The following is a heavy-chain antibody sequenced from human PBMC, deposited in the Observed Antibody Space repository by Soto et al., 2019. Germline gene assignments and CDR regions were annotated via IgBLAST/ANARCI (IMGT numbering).Heavy chain of an antibody. J-gene: IGHJ6*02. Sequence: PGGSLRLSCAASGFTFSSYAMSWVRQAPGKGLEWVSAISGSGGSTYYADSVKGRFTISRDNSKNTLYLQMNSLRAEDTAVYYCAKECWSGYFGVLDPFEWFGDRVLPPYGMDVWGQGTTVTVSS. CDR1: GFTFSSYA. D-gene: IGHD3-3*01. V-gene: IGHV3-23*01. CDR3: AKECWSGYFGVLDPFEWFGDRVLPPYGMDV. CDR2: ISGSGGST.